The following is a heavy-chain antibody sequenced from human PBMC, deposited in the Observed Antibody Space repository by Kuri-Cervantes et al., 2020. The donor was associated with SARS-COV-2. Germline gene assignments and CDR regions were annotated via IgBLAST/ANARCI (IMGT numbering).Heavy chain of an antibody. Sequence: GGSLRLSCAASGFTFSSYGTHWVRQAPGKGLEWVAVISYDGSNKYYADSVKGRFTISRDNSKNTLYLQMNSLRAEDTAVYYCAKEEEEPWLEVGFDYWGQGTLVTVSS. CDR3: AKEEEEPWLEVGFDY. V-gene: IGHV3-30*18. CDR2: ISYDGSNK. CDR1: GFTFSSYG. J-gene: IGHJ4*02. D-gene: IGHD6-19*01.